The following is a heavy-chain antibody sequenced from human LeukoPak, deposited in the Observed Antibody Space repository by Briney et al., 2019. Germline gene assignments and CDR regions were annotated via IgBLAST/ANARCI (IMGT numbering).Heavy chain of an antibody. CDR1: GGSISSYY. Sequence: SETLSLTCTVSGGSISSYYWSWIRQPPGKGLEWIGYIYYSGSTNYNPSLKSRVTISVDTSKNQFSLKLSSVTAADTAVYYCARDPRWPDPYFDYWGQGTLVTVSS. D-gene: IGHD5-24*01. V-gene: IGHV4-59*01. J-gene: IGHJ4*02. CDR3: ARDPRWPDPYFDY. CDR2: IYYSGST.